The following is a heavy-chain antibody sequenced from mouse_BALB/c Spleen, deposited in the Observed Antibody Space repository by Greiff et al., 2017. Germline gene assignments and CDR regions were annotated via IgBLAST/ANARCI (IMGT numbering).Heavy chain of an antibody. J-gene: IGHJ3*01. Sequence: EVKVVESGGGLVQPGGSMKLSCVASGFTFSNYWMNWVRQSPEKGLEWVAEIRLKSNNYATHYAESVKGRFTISRDDSKSSVYLQMNNLRAEDTGIYYCTADRSFAYWGQGTLVTVSA. V-gene: IGHV6-6*02. CDR1: GFTFSNYW. CDR2: IRLKSNNYAT. CDR3: TADRSFAY. D-gene: IGHD2-14*01.